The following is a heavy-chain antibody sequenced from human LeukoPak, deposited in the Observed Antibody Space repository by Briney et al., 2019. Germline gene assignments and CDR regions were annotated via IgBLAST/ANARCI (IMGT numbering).Heavy chain of an antibody. J-gene: IGHJ4*02. CDR2: ISSSSSYI. CDR1: GFAFSSYS. CDR3: ARLKMATMAVDY. D-gene: IGHD5-24*01. V-gene: IGHV3-21*01. Sequence: PGGSLRLSCAASGFAFSSYSMNWVHQAPGKGLEWVSSISSSSSYIYYADSVKGRFTISRDNAKNSLYLQMNSLRAEDTAVYYCARLKMATMAVDYWGQGTLVTVSS.